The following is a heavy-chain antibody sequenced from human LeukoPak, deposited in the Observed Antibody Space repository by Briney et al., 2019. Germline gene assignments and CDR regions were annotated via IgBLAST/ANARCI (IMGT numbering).Heavy chain of an antibody. CDR3: ARGMSGSYYYLDY. J-gene: IGHJ4*02. D-gene: IGHD1-26*01. Sequence: GRSLRLSCAASGFTFSSYVMHWVRQAPGKGLEWVAVISYDGSNKYYADSVKGRFTISRDNSKNTLYLQMNSLRAEDTAVYYCARGMSGSYYYLDYWGQGTLVTVSS. CDR2: ISYDGSNK. V-gene: IGHV3-30*04. CDR1: GFTFSSYV.